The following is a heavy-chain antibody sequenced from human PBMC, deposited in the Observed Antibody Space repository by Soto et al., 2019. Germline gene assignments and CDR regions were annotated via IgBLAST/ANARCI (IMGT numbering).Heavy chain of an antibody. CDR3: ARAYCSGGGCYSMGSGAFDI. CDR1: GFTFSSYS. CDR2: ISSSSSYI. V-gene: IGHV3-21*01. Sequence: GGTLRLSCAASGFTFSSYSMNWVRKAPGKGLEWVSSISSSSSYIYYADSVKGRFTISRDNAKNELYLQMSSLRAEYAAVYYCARAYCSGGGCYSMGSGAFDIWGQGTMVTVSS. J-gene: IGHJ3*02. D-gene: IGHD2-15*01.